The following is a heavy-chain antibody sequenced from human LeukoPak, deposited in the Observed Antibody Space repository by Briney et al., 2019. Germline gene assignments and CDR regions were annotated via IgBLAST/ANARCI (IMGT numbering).Heavy chain of an antibody. J-gene: IGHJ3*02. CDR3: ARVSAAAGNGPTFDI. CDR2: IYTSGST. Sequence: PSETLSLTCTVSGGSISSGSYYWSWIRQPAGKGLEWIGRIYTSGSTNYNPSLKSRVTISVDTSKNQFSLKLSSVTAADTAVYYCARVSAAAGNGPTFDIWGQGTMVTVSS. CDR1: GGSISSGSYY. V-gene: IGHV4-61*02. D-gene: IGHD6-13*01.